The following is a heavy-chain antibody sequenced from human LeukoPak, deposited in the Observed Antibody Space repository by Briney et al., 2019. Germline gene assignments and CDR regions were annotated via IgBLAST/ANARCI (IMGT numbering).Heavy chain of an antibody. V-gene: IGHV3-7*01. CDR2: IKQDGSEK. D-gene: IGHD3-10*01. Sequence: GGSLRLSCAASGFTFSSYWMSWVRQAPGKGLEGVANIKQDGSEKYYVDSVKGRFTISRDNAKNSLYLQMNSLRVEDTAVYYCAKVAKYYYGSETYYFFEHWGQGTPVTASS. CDR1: GFTFSSYW. J-gene: IGHJ4*02. CDR3: AKVAKYYYGSETYYFFEH.